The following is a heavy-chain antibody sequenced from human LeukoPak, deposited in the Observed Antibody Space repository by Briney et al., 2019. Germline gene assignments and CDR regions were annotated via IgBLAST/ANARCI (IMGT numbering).Heavy chain of an antibody. V-gene: IGHV3-15*01. CDR1: GFTFSNAW. CDR2: IKSKTDGGTT. Sequence: GGSLRLSCAASGFTFSNAWMSWVRQAPGKGLEWVGRIKSKTDGGTTDYAAPVKGRFTISRDDSKNTLYLQMNSLKTEDTAVYYCTTTYHYDSSGYSLDYWGQGTLVTVSS. D-gene: IGHD3-22*01. CDR3: TTTYHYDSSGYSLDY. J-gene: IGHJ4*02.